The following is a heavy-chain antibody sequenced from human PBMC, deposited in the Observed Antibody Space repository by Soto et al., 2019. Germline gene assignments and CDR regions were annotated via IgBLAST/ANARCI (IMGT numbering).Heavy chain of an antibody. Sequence: ASVKVSFKASGYMFTGYYIHWVRQAPGQGLEWMGWINPKSGGTKYAEKFQGRVSMTGDTSITTAYLELSSLTSDDTAVYYCATDRVAFDMWGQGTKVTVSS. J-gene: IGHJ3*02. CDR2: INPKSGGT. CDR1: GYMFTGYY. V-gene: IGHV1-2*02. D-gene: IGHD3-22*01. CDR3: ATDRVAFDM.